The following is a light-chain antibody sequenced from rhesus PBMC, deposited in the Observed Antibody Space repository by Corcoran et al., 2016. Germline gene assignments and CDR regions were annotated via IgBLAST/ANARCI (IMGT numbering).Light chain of an antibody. CDR3: QHYYDNPYS. V-gene: IGKV1S12*01. CDR2: AAA. Sequence: DIQMTQSPSALSASVGDRVTISCRASQNIYSNLAWYQQNPGNAPKVLIYAAASLQTGIPSRFSGSGSGTDFKLTISSLQPEDSAAYYCQHYYDNPYSFGQGTKVEIK. J-gene: IGKJ2*01. CDR1: QNIYSN.